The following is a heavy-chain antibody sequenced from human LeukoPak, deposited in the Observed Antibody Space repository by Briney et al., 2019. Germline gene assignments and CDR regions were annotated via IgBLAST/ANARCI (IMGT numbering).Heavy chain of an antibody. D-gene: IGHD2-15*01. CDR2: ISYDGSNK. V-gene: IGHV3-30*18. J-gene: IGHJ5*02. CDR3: AKMRGEYCSGGSCYGNWFDL. CDR1: GFAFSSYG. Sequence: GGSLRLSCAASGFAFSSYGMHWVRQAPGKGLEWVAVISYDGSNKYYADSVKGRFTISRDNSKNTLYLQMNSLRAEDTAVYYCAKMRGEYCSGGSCYGNWFDLWGQGTLVTVSS.